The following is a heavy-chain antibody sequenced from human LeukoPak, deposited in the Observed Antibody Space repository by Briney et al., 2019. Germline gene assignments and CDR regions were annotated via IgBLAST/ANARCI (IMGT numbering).Heavy chain of an antibody. CDR2: ISGYNEET. Sequence: GASVTVTCKASGYTFTNYGFSGVRQAPGQGLEWMGWISGYNEETDYPQKFQGRGTMTTDTSKSTAYIELRSLRSDDTAVYCFLRDRGDSSCWIFFDYWGQGTLVTVSS. V-gene: IGHV1-18*04. D-gene: IGHD3-22*01. J-gene: IGHJ4*02. CDR1: GYTFTNYG. CDR3: LRDRGDSSCWIFFDY.